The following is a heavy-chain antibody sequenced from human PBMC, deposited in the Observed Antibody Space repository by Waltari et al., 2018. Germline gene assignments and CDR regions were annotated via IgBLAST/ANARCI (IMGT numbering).Heavy chain of an antibody. Sequence: QVQLVESGGGVVQPGRSLRLSCAASGFTFSSYGMHWVRQAPGKGLEWVAVIWYDGSNKYYADSVKGRFTISRDNSKNTLYLQMNSLRAEDTAMYYCAKDRLLGFSGGNYWGQGTLVTVSS. D-gene: IGHD3-3*01. V-gene: IGHV3-30*18. CDR3: AKDRLLGFSGGNY. CDR1: GFTFSSYG. J-gene: IGHJ4*02. CDR2: IWYDGSNK.